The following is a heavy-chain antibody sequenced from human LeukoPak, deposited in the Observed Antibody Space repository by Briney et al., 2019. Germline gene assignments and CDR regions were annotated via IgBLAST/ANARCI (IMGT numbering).Heavy chain of an antibody. CDR2: ISYDGSNK. J-gene: IGHJ4*02. V-gene: IGHV3-30-3*01. D-gene: IGHD5-18*01. CDR1: GFTFSSYA. CDR3: ARGVYSYGYIGGFFDY. Sequence: GGSLRLSCAASGFTFSSYAMHWVRQAPGKGLEWVPVISYDGSNKYYADSVKGRFTISRDNSKNTLYLQMSSLRAEDTAVYYCARGVYSYGYIGGFFDYWGQGTLVTVSS.